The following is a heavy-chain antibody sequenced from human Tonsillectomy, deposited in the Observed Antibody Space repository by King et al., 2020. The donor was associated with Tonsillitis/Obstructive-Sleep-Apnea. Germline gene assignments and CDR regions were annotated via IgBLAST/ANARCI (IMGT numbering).Heavy chain of an antibody. CDR3: VIQREEGYGYYYYFMAV. J-gene: IGHJ6*03. Sequence: QLQESGPGLVKPSETLSLTCSVSGGSVSSSAYYWGWIRQPPGKGLEWIGSIYYSGTTYYNPSLKSRVTISVDTSKNQFSLKLSSVTAAETAVYYCVIQREEGYGYYYYFMAVCGKGSTVTV. V-gene: IGHV4-39*01. D-gene: IGHD5-24*01. CDR1: GGSVSSSAYY. CDR2: IYYSGTT.